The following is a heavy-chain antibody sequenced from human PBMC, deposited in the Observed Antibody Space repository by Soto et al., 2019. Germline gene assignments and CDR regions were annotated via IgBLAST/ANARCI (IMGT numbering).Heavy chain of an antibody. CDR1: GGSISRYY. J-gene: IGHJ4*02. CDR2: MYNTGST. Sequence: SETLSLTCTVSGGSISRYYWSWIRQPPGKGLEWIGYMYNTGSTVYNPPFKSRVTISVDTSKNQFSLKLSSVTAADTAVYYCARAYGYYFDYWGQGTLVTVSS. D-gene: IGHD3-10*01. CDR3: ARAYGYYFDY. V-gene: IGHV4-59*01.